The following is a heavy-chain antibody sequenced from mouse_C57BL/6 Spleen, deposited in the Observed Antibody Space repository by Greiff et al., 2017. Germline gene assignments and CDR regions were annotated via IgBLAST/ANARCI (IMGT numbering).Heavy chain of an antibody. J-gene: IGHJ4*01. CDR3: AREENYYGPYAMDY. D-gene: IGHD1-1*01. CDR2: INPNNGGT. Sequence: EVQLQQSGPELVKPGASVKISCKASGYTFTDYNMDWVKQSHGQSLEWIGDINPNNGGTIYNQKFKGKATLTVDKSSSTAYMELRSLTSEDTAVYYCAREENYYGPYAMDYWGQGTSVTVSS. V-gene: IGHV1-18*01. CDR1: GYTFTDYN.